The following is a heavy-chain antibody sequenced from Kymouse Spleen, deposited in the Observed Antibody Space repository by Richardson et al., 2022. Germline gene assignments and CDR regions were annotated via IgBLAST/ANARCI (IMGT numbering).Heavy chain of an antibody. D-gene: IGHD6-6*01. CDR3: ARVQLEDYYYYGMDV. Sequence: QVQLQESGPGLVKPSQTLSLTCTVSGGSISSGGYYWSWIRQHPGKGLEWIGYIYYSGSTYYNPSLKSRVTISVDTSKNQFSLKLSSVTAADTAVYYCARVQLEDYYYYGMDVWGQGTTVTVSS. J-gene: IGHJ6*02. CDR1: GGSISSGGYY. V-gene: IGHV4-31*03. CDR2: IYYSGST.